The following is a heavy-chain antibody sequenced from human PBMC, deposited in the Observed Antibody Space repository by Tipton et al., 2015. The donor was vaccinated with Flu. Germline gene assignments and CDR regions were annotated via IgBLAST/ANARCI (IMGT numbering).Heavy chain of an antibody. CDR1: GDSISSGTHY. Sequence: TLSLTCTVSGDSISSGTHYWSWIRQPAGKGLEWIGRIYTSGSTNYNPSLKTRVTISVDTSKNQFSLKLSSVTAADTAVYYCARGQGANPWGQGTLVTVSS. V-gene: IGHV4-61*02. CDR3: ARGQGANP. CDR2: IYTSGST. J-gene: IGHJ5*02.